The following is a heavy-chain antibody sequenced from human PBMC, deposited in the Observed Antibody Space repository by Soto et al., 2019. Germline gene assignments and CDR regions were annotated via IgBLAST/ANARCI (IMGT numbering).Heavy chain of an antibody. J-gene: IGHJ3*02. CDR2: ISYSRST. CDR3: ARDHRYSTSPDAFDI. Sequence: SETLSLTCTVSRGSISSYYCSSIRHPPGKGLEVIGYISYSRSTNYTPSIKSRVTISVDTSKHLFSLKLSSVPAADTAVYYCARDHRYSTSPDAFDIWGQGTMVTV. V-gene: IGHV4-59*01. D-gene: IGHD6-13*01. CDR1: RGSISSYY.